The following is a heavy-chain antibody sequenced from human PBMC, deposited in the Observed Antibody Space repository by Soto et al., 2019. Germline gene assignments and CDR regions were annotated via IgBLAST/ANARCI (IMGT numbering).Heavy chain of an antibody. CDR2: IYHSGST. J-gene: IGHJ4*02. CDR1: CDSISISNW. V-gene: IGHV4-4*02. Sequence: LSPTFAVSCDSISISNWWSWDRQPPWKGLEWIGEIYHSGSTNYNPSLKSRVTISVDKSKNQFSLKLSSVTAADTAVYYCARGKGPLPAEQDYWGQGTLDTVSS. D-gene: IGHD1-26*01. CDR3: ARGKGPLPAEQDY.